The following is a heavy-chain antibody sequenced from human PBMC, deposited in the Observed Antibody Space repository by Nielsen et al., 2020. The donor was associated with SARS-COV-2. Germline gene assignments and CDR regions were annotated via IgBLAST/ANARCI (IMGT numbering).Heavy chain of an antibody. V-gene: IGHV1-69*13. D-gene: IGHD6-13*01. CDR2: IIPIFGTA. CDR1: DYTFTNYN. Sequence: SVKVSCKASDYTFTNYNVNWVRQAPGQGLEWMGGIIPIFGTANYAQKFQGRVTITADESTSTAYMELSGLRSEDTAVYYCARADLVYNENWYPSYWGQGTLVTVSS. CDR3: ARADLVYNENWYPSY. J-gene: IGHJ4*02.